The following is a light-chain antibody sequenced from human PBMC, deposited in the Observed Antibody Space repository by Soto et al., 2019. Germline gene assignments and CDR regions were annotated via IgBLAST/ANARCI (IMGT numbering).Light chain of an antibody. J-gene: IGKJ5*01. CDR3: QRYGSSPT. CDR1: QSLSTSY. CDR2: AAS. Sequence: EIVLTQSPGTLSLFPGERATLSCRASQSLSTSYLAWYRLKPGQAPRLLIYAASSRASGIPDRFSGSGSGTDFTLTISRLETEDVAVYFCQRYGSSPTFGQGKRLEIK. V-gene: IGKV3-20*01.